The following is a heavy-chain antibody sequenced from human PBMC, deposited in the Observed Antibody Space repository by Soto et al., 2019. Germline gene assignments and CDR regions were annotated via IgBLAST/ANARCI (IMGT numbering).Heavy chain of an antibody. V-gene: IGHV1-18*01. J-gene: IGHJ4*02. CDR2: ISAYSGNT. CDR1: GVAFTSHG. D-gene: IGHD6-19*01. Sequence: QVQLVQSGPEVKKPGASVHVSCKASGVAFTSHGFTWVRQAPGQGLEWMGWISAYSGNTVYAQKLQGRVTMTTDTSTNTAYMELRSLRSDDTAVYYCARDNPISSCWNDYWGQGTLVTVSS. CDR3: ARDNPISSCWNDY.